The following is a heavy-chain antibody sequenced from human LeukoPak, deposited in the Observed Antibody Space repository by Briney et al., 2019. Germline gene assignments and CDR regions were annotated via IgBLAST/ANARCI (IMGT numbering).Heavy chain of an antibody. CDR1: GGSISTYY. CDR2: IYSSGST. V-gene: IGHV4-4*07. D-gene: IGHD3-10*01. CDR3: ARGYGSGSNWFDP. J-gene: IGHJ5*02. Sequence: PSETLSLTCTVSGGSISTYYWSWIRQPAGKDLEWIGHIYSSGSTNYNPSLKSRVTMSVDTSKNQLSLKLNSVTAADTAVYYGARGYGSGSNWFDPWGQGTLVIVSS.